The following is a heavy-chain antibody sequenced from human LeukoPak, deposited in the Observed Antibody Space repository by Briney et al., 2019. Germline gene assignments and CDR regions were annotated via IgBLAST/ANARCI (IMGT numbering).Heavy chain of an antibody. J-gene: IGHJ5*02. CDR2: ISSSSSYI. D-gene: IGHD3-22*01. V-gene: IGHV3-21*01. CDR3: ARDSYYDSSGYYYRSWFDP. Sequence: GGSLRLSCAASGFTFSRYSMNWVRQAPGKGLEWDSSISSSSSYIYYADSVKGRFTISRDNAKNSLYLQMNSLRADDTAVYYCARDSYYDSSGYYYRSWFDPWGQGTLVTVSS. CDR1: GFTFSRYS.